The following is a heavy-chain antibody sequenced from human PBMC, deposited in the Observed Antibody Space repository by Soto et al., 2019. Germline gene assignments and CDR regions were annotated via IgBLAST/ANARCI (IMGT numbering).Heavy chain of an antibody. Sequence: QVQLVESGGGVVQPGRSLRLSCAASGFTFSSYGMHWVRQAPGKGLEWVAVIWYDGSNKYYADSVKGRFTISRDNSKNTLYLQMNSLRAEDTAVYYCARAAIGGSYFPYYYYGMDVWGQGTTVTVSS. V-gene: IGHV3-33*01. CDR1: GFTFSSYG. J-gene: IGHJ6*02. D-gene: IGHD1-26*01. CDR3: ARAAIGGSYFPYYYYGMDV. CDR2: IWYDGSNK.